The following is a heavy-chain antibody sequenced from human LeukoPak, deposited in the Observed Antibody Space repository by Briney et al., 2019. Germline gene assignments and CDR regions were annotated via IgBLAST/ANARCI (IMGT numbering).Heavy chain of an antibody. CDR2: ISSSSSYI. CDR1: GFTFSSYS. Sequence: PGGSLRLSCAASGFTFSSYSMNWVRQAPGKGLEWVSSISSSSSYIYYADSVKGRFTISRDNAKNSLYLQMNSLRAEDTAVYYCARDAITMVRGVISPWGQGTLVTVSS. J-gene: IGHJ5*02. V-gene: IGHV3-21*01. CDR3: ARDAITMVRGVISP. D-gene: IGHD3-10*01.